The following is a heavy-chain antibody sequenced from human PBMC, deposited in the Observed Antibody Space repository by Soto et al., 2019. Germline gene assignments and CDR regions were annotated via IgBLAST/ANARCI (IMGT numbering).Heavy chain of an antibody. CDR3: ARPFGDYGDYAWSLRY. CDR2: ISAYNGNT. CDR1: GYTFSGYA. Sequence: QVQLLQSRAEVKKPGASVKVSCKASGYTFSGYAMGWVRQAPGQGLEWMGWISAYNGNTDYAQKFQGRVTMTTDTSTSTAYMELRSLTSDDTAVYYCARPFGDYGDYAWSLRYWGQGTLVTVSS. J-gene: IGHJ4*02. D-gene: IGHD4-17*01. V-gene: IGHV1-18*01.